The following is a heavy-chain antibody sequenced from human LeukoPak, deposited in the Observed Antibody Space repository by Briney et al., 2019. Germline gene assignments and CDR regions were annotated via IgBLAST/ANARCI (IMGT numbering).Heavy chain of an antibody. V-gene: IGHV3-23*01. CDR3: AKDEWPRYYYDSSGYFPYYGTDV. CDR2: ISGSGGST. CDR1: GFTFSSYA. D-gene: IGHD3-22*01. J-gene: IGHJ6*02. Sequence: GGSLRLSCAASGFTFSSYAMSWVRQAPGKGLEWVSAISGSGGSTYYADSVKGRFTISRDNSKNTLYLQMNSLRAEDTAVYYCAKDEWPRYYYDSSGYFPYYGTDVWGQGTTVTVSS.